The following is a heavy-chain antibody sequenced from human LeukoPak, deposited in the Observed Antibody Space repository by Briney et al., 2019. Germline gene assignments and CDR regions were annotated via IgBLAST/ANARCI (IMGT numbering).Heavy chain of an antibody. J-gene: IGHJ5*02. CDR3: ARAGEAGTPYNWFDP. V-gene: IGHV4-4*02. CDR2: IYHSGST. CDR1: GGSISSSNW. D-gene: IGHD6-19*01. Sequence: SETLSLTCAVSGGSISSSNWWSWVRQSPGKGLEWIGEIYHSGSTNYNPSLKSRVTISVDKSKNQFSLKLSSVTAADTAVYYCARAGEAGTPYNWFDPWGQGTLVTVSS.